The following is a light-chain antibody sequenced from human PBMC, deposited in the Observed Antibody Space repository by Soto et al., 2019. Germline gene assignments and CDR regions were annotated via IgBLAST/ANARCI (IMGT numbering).Light chain of an antibody. Sequence: DIQMTQSPSSLSASVGDRVTITCRASQSISSYLNWYQQKPEKAPQLLIYAASSLQSGVPSSFSGSGSGTDFTLTISSLQPEDFPPYYCQHRYSTPLTFGGATKVDIK. J-gene: IGKJ4*01. V-gene: IGKV1-39*01. CDR1: QSISSY. CDR3: QHRYSTPLT. CDR2: AAS.